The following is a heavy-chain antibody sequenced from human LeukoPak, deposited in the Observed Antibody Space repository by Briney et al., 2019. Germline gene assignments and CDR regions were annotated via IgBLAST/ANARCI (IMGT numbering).Heavy chain of an antibody. CDR3: AKERGIAVAGTSDY. D-gene: IGHD6-19*01. J-gene: IGHJ4*02. V-gene: IGHV3-23*01. Sequence: PGGSLRLSCAAPGFTFSSYAMSWVRQAPGKGLEWVSAISGSGGSTYYADSVKGRFTISRDNSKNTLYLQMNSLRAEDTAVYYCAKERGIAVAGTSDYWGQGTLVTVSS. CDR1: GFTFSSYA. CDR2: ISGSGGST.